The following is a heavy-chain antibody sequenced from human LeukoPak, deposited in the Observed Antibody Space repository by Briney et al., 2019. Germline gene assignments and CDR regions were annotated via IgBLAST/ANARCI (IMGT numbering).Heavy chain of an antibody. CDR3: ARDGIAAAGTPYFDY. V-gene: IGHV3-30-3*01. J-gene: IGHJ4*02. CDR2: ISYDGSNK. CDR1: GFTFSSYA. Sequence: GGSLRLSCAASGFTFSSYAMHWVRQAPGKGLEWVAVISYDGSNKYYADSVKGRFTISRDNSKNTLYLQMNSLRAEDTAVYYCARDGIAAAGTPYFDYWGQGTLVTVSS. D-gene: IGHD6-13*01.